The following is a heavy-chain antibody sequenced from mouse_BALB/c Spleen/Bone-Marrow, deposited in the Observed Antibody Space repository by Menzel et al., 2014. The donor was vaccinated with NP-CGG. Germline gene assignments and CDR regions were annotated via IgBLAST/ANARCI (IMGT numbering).Heavy chain of an antibody. Sequence: LVESGAELVKPGASVKLSCTASGFNIKDTYMHWVKQRPEQGLEWIGRIDPANGNTKYDPKFQGKATITADTSSNTAYLQLCSLTSVDTAVYYCSDGNFYALDYWGQGTSVTVSS. CDR3: SDGNFYALDY. CDR1: GFNIKDTY. V-gene: IGHV14-3*02. J-gene: IGHJ4*01. CDR2: IDPANGNT. D-gene: IGHD2-1*01.